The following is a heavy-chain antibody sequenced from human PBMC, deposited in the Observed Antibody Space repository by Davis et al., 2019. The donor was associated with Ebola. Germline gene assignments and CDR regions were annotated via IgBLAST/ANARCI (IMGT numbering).Heavy chain of an antibody. CDR2: IYDHST. CDR3: ATTQWLREFDN. V-gene: IGHV3-53*05. Sequence: GGSLRLSCAASGYTFRIHAMTWVRQAPGKGLEWVSVIYDHSTAYADSVRGRFIISRDKSNNTLYLEMNSLRVDDTAVYYCATTQWLREFDNWGQGTLVTVSS. CDR1: GYTFRIHA. J-gene: IGHJ4*02. D-gene: IGHD6-19*01.